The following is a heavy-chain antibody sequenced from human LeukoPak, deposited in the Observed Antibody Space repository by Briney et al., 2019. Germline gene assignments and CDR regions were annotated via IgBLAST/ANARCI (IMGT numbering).Heavy chain of an antibody. J-gene: IGHJ4*02. Sequence: PSETLSLTCTVSGGSISSYYWSWIRQPPGKGLEWIGYIYYSGSTNYNPSLKSRVTISVDTSKNQFSLKLSSVTAADTAVYYCARAGSGYDLSFDYWGQGTLVTVSS. V-gene: IGHV4-59*01. CDR2: IYYSGST. CDR1: GGSISSYY. D-gene: IGHD5-12*01. CDR3: ARAGSGYDLSFDY.